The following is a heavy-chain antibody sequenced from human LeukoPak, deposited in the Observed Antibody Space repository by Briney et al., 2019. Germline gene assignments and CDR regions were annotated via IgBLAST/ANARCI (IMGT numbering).Heavy chain of an antibody. CDR2: ISYDGSNE. Sequence: PGGSLRLSCAASGFTFSTYGMHWVRQAPGKGLEWVAVISYDGSNEYFADSVKGRFTISRDNSKNTLYLQMNSLRAEDTPVYYCAKASGGSYYGYFDYWGQGTLVTVSS. D-gene: IGHD1-26*01. V-gene: IGHV3-30*18. J-gene: IGHJ4*02. CDR1: GFTFSTYG. CDR3: AKASGGSYYGYFDY.